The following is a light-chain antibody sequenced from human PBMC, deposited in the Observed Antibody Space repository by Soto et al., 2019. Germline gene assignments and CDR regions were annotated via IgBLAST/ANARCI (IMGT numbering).Light chain of an antibody. Sequence: DIVMTQSPDSLAVSLGERATIICKSSQSLLCTSNNKYCLSWFQQKPGQPPKLLIYRASTRESGVPDRFSGSGSGTDFTLTISSLQAEDVAVYYCQQYSDSPLTFGGGIKVEI. V-gene: IGKV4-1*01. CDR2: RAS. CDR1: QSLLCTSNNKYC. CDR3: QQYSDSPLT. J-gene: IGKJ4*01.